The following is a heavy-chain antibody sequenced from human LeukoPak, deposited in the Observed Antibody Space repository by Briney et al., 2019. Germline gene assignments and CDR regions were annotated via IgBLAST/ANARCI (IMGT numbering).Heavy chain of an antibody. J-gene: IGHJ4*02. CDR2: IKPDGSNK. V-gene: IGHV3-30*02. D-gene: IGHD2/OR15-2a*01. Sequence: GGSLRLSCAASGFTFSSYGMHWVSQAPGKGLEWVALIKPDGSNKYYADSVKGRFTISRDNSKNTLHLQMNSLRAEDTAVYYCARSRAFDYWGQGTLVTVSS. CDR1: GFTFSSYG. CDR3: ARSRAFDY.